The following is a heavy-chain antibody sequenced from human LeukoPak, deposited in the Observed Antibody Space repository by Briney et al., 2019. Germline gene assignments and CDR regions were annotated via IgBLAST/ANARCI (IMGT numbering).Heavy chain of an antibody. D-gene: IGHD3-10*01. V-gene: IGHV3-48*03. CDR2: ISSRGGSI. CDR1: GFSFSSYD. CDR3: AREGFTMVRGVKYNWFDP. Sequence: GGSLRLSCSASGFSFSSYDMNWVRQAPGKGLEWVSYISSRGGSIYYADSVKGRVTLSRDNANNSLYLQMNSLRAEDTAVYYCAREGFTMVRGVKYNWFDPWGQGTLVTVSS. J-gene: IGHJ5*02.